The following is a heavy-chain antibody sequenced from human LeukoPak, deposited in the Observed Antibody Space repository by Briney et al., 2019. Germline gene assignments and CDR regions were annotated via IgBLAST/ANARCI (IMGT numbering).Heavy chain of an antibody. D-gene: IGHD4-11*01. Sequence: GGSLRLSCAASGFTFSTYWMTWVRQAPGKGLEWVANIKWDGIEAYYVDSVKGRFAISRNNAKNSLYLQMNNLRDEDTAVYYCAKNHVTVPNGDWFGPWGQGTLVTVSS. V-gene: IGHV3-7*01. J-gene: IGHJ5*02. CDR1: GFTFSTYW. CDR2: IKWDGIEA. CDR3: AKNHVTVPNGDWFGP.